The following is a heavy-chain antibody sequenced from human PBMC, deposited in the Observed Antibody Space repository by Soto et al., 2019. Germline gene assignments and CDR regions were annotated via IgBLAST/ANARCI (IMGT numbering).Heavy chain of an antibody. D-gene: IGHD5-12*01. Sequence: QVQLVQSGAEVKKPGSSVKVSCKASGGTFSSYTISWVRQAPGQGLAWMGRSIPILGIANYAQKFQGRVTITADKSPSTAYMELSSLRSEDTAVYYRARGIGGYPSERYDYRGQGTLVTVSS. CDR2: SIPILGIA. V-gene: IGHV1-69*02. J-gene: IGHJ4*02. CDR1: GGTFSSYT. CDR3: ARGIGGYPSERYDY.